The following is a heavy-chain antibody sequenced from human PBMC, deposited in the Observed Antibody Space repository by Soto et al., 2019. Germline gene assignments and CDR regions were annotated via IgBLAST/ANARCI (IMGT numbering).Heavy chain of an antibody. V-gene: IGHV1-2*04. D-gene: IGHD3-16*01. J-gene: IGHJ6*02. CDR1: GYTFTGYY. CDR3: ARDPGVGSTFGGAPAWDGMDV. CDR2: INPNSGGT. Sequence: ASVKVSCKASGYTFTGYYMHWVRQAPGQGLEWMGWINPNSGGTNYAQKFQGWVTMTRDTSISTAYMELSRLRSDDTAVYYCARDPGVGSTFGGAPAWDGMDVWGQGTTVSVSS.